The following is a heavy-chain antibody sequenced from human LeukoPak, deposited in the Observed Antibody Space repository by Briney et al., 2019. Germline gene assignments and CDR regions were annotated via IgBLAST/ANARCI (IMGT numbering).Heavy chain of an antibody. Sequence: SETLSLTCTVSGGSISTNYWTWIRQPPGKTLEWIAFIYISGITNYNPSLESRVTMSVDTSKNQISLKLRSVTAADTAVYFCPRQPEGANWFDPWGQGTLVTVSS. CDR2: IYISGIT. J-gene: IGHJ5*02. CDR3: PRQPEGANWFDP. CDR1: GGSISTNY. D-gene: IGHD1-14*01. V-gene: IGHV4-4*09.